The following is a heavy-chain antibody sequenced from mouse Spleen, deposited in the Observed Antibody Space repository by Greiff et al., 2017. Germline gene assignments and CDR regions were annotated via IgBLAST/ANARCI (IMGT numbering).Heavy chain of an antibody. CDR2: ISSGGGNT. CDR3: ARGGNYEAWFAY. D-gene: IGHD2-1*01. V-gene: IGHV5-9*01. CDR1: GFTFSSYA. Sequence: DVMLVESGGGLVKLGGSLKLSCAASGFTFSSYAMSWVRQTPEKRLEWVATISSGGGNTYYPDSVKGRFTISRDNAKNTLYLQMSSLKSEDTAMYYCARGGNYEAWFAYWGQGTLVTVSA. J-gene: IGHJ3*01.